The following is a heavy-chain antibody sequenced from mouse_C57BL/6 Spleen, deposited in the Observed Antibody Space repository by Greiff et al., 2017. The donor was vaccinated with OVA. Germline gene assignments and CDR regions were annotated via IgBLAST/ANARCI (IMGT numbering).Heavy chain of an antibody. CDR1: GYAFTNYL. CDR3: ARGGWDRYYFDY. D-gene: IGHD4-1*01. Sequence: QVHVEQSGAELVRPGTSVKVSCKASGYAFTNYLIEWVKQRPGQGLEWIGVINPGSGGTNYNEKFKGKATLTADKSSSTAYMQLSSLTSEDSAVYFCARGGWDRYYFDYWGQGTTLTVSS. V-gene: IGHV1-54*01. CDR2: INPGSGGT. J-gene: IGHJ2*01.